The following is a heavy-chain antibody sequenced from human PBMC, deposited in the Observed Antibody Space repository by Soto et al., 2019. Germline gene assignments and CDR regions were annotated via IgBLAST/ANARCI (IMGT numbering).Heavy chain of an antibody. D-gene: IGHD2-8*01. Sequence: QVQLVQSGAEVKKPGSSVKVSCKASGGTFSSYAISWVRHAPGQGLEWMGGIIPIFGTANYAHKFQGRVTITADESTSTAYMELSSLRSEDTAVYYCAWGDCTNGVCYTDAFDIWGQGTMVTVSS. CDR1: GGTFSSYA. CDR3: AWGDCTNGVCYTDAFDI. J-gene: IGHJ3*02. V-gene: IGHV1-69*01. CDR2: IIPIFGTA.